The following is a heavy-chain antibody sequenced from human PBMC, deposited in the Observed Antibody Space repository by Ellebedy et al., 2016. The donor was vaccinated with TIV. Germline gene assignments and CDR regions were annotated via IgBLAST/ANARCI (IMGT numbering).Heavy chain of an antibody. CDR1: GGSISSYY. CDR2: IYYSGST. J-gene: IGHJ6*02. CDR3: ARESSYYGSGSYQYYYYGMDV. Sequence: SETLSLTCTVSGGSISSYYWSWIRQPPGKGLEWIGYIYYSGSTNYNPSIKSRVTITVDTSKNQFSLKLSSVTAADTAVYYCARESSYYGSGSYQYYYYGMDVWGQGTTVTVSS. V-gene: IGHV4-59*01. D-gene: IGHD3-10*01.